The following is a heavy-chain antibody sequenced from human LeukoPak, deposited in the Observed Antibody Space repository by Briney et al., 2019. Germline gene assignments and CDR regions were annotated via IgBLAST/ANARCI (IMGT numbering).Heavy chain of an antibody. D-gene: IGHD2-21*02. Sequence: GGSLRLSCAASGSTLSDHYMSWIRQAPGKGLEWVTFISSSGRIIYYADSLKGRFTISRDNAKNSLYLQMNSLRVEDTAVYYCARDGRYCGGDCYLDYWGQGSLVTVAS. J-gene: IGHJ4*02. CDR1: GSTLSDHY. CDR3: ARDGRYCGGDCYLDY. V-gene: IGHV3-11*01. CDR2: ISSSGRII.